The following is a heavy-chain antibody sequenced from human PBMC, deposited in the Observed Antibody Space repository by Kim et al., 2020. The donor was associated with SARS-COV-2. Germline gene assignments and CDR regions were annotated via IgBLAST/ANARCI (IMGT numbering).Heavy chain of an antibody. J-gene: IGHJ5*02. Sequence: GESLKISCKGSGYSFTSYWIGWVRQMPGKGLEWMGIIYPGDSDTRYSPSFQGQVTIPADKSISTAYLQWSSLKASDTAMYYCARLGRRGSGSYLIVPGWFDPWGQGTLVTVSS. CDR2: IYPGDSDT. D-gene: IGHD3-10*01. CDR3: ARLGRRGSGSYLIVPGWFDP. CDR1: GYSFTSYW. V-gene: IGHV5-51*01.